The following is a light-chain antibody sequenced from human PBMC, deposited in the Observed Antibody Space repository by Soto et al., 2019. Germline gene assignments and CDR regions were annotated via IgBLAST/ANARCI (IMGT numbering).Light chain of an antibody. V-gene: IGLV2-14*01. CDR1: SSDVGGYDY. CDR3: SSYISSTTLVV. J-gene: IGLJ2*01. CDR2: AVS. Sequence: QSALTQPASVSGSPGQSITISCTGTSSDVGGYDYVSWYQQHPGKAPTLMIYAVSNRPSGVSNRFSGSKSGSTASLTISGLQAEDEADYFCSSYISSTTLVVFGGGTKLTVL.